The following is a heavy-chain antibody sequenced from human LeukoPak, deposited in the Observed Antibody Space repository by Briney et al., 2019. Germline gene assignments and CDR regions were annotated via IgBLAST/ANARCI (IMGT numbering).Heavy chain of an antibody. CDR1: GYSFTGYY. Sequence: ASVKVSCKASGYSFTGYYMHWVRQAPGQGLEWMGWINPNSGGTNYAQKFQGRVTMTRDTSIGTACMELSSLRSDDTAVYYCARASSPFGVVYFDYWGQGTLVTVSS. V-gene: IGHV1-2*02. D-gene: IGHD3-3*01. CDR2: INPNSGGT. CDR3: ARASSPFGVVYFDY. J-gene: IGHJ4*02.